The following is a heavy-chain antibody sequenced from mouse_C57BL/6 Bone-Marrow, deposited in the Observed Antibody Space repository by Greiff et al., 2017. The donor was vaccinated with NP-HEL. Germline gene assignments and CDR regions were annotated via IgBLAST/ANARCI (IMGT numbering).Heavy chain of an antibody. CDR1: GFTFSSYA. CDR2: ISDGGSYT. CDR3: ARDPSMRYYPYWYFDV. Sequence: EVKLVESGGGLVKPGGSLKLSCAASGFTFSSYAMSWVRQTPEKRLEWVATISDGGSYTYYPDNVKGRFTISRDNAKNNLYLQMSHLKSEDTAMYYCARDPSMRYYPYWYFDVWGTGTTVTVSS. V-gene: IGHV5-4*01. J-gene: IGHJ1*03. D-gene: IGHD1-1*01.